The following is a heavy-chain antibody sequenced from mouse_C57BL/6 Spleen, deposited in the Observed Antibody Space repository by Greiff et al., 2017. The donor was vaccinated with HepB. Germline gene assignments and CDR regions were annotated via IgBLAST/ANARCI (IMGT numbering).Heavy chain of an antibody. J-gene: IGHJ4*01. V-gene: IGHV14-4*01. CDR2: IDPENGDT. D-gene: IGHD2-4*01. CDR1: GFNIKDDY. CDR3: TTDDYDDLLLAMDY. Sequence: VQLQQSGAELVRPGASVKLSCTASGFNIKDDYMHWVKQRPEQGLEWIGWIDPENGDTEYASKFQGKATITADTSSNTAYLQLSSLTSEDTAVYYCTTDDYDDLLLAMDYWGQGTSVTVSS.